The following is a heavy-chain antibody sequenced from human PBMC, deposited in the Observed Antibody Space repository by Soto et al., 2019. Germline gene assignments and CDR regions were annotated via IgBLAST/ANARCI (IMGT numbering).Heavy chain of an antibody. J-gene: IGHJ4*02. V-gene: IGHV1-69*02. CDR3: AASYGSGYRAFDY. Sequence: QVQLVQSGTEVKKPGSSVKVSCKASGDTFSFYTINWVRQAPGLGLEWVGRINPIVSMSNYAQKFQGRVSMTAAKSTSTAYMELRSLRSDDTAMYFCAASYGSGYRAFDYWGQGALVIVSS. CDR2: INPIVSMS. CDR1: GDTFSFYT. D-gene: IGHD3-10*01.